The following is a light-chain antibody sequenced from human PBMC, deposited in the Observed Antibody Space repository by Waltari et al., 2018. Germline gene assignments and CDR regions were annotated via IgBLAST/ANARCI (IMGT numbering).Light chain of an antibody. V-gene: IGLV2-14*03. CDR1: SSDLDDYKY. J-gene: IGLJ2*01. Sequence: QSALTQPASVSGSPGQSTTISCTGTSSDLDDYKYVSWYQQHSGKAPKLMIFDVSNWPSGVSYRFSGSKSGNTASLTISGLQAEDEADYYCSAYTSSSTVIFGGGTKLTVL. CDR2: DVS. CDR3: SAYTSSSTVI.